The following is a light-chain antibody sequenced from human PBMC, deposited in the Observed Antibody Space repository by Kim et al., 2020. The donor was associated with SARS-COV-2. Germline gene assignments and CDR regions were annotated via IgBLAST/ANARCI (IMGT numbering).Light chain of an antibody. CDR3: QQYSKTPPT. Sequence: ETVLTQSPGTLSLSPGERATLSCRASQSVISNYLSWYQQKPSQAPSLLMYHTSPRATGIPDRFSGSGSGTDFTLTISSLEPEDFALYCSQQYSKTPPTFGQRAKVDSK. CDR2: HTS. CDR1: QSVISNY. J-gene: IGKJ1*01. V-gene: IGKV3-20*01.